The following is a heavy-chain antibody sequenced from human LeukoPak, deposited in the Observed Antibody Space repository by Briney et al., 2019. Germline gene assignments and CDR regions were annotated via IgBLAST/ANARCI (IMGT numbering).Heavy chain of an antibody. CDR1: GESFSGYY. J-gene: IGHJ6*03. V-gene: IGHV4-34*01. CDR3: AREEDYYYYYMDV. Sequence: SETLSLTCAVYGESFSGYYWSWIRQPPGKGLEWIGEINHSGSTNYNPSLKSRVTISVDTSKNQFSLKLSSVTAADTAVYYCAREEDYYYYYMDVWGKGTTVTVSS. CDR2: INHSGST.